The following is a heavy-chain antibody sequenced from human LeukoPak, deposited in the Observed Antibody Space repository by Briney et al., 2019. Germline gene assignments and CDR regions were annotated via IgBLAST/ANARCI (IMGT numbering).Heavy chain of an antibody. CDR1: GFTFSSYW. J-gene: IGHJ4*02. V-gene: IGHV3-7*01. CDR3: ARGDRFSGYANHFDY. Sequence: GGSLRLSCAASGFTFSSYWMSWVRQAPGKGLEWVANIKQDGSEKYYVDSVKGRFTISRDNAKNSLYLQMNSLRAEDTAVYYCARGDRFSGYANHFDYWGQGTLVTVSS. D-gene: IGHD5-12*01. CDR2: IKQDGSEK.